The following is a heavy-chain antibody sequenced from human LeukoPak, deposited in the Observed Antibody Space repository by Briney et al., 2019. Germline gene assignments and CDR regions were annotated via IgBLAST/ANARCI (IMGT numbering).Heavy chain of an antibody. Sequence: SETLSLTCTVSGGSLSSRSHYWGWIRQPPGQGLEWIGSLSNSGNTYYNPSLKSRVTISVDTSKNEFSLKLSSVTAADTAVYYCARVRYDYVWGSYRPPDYWGQGTLVTVSS. CDR2: LSNSGNT. D-gene: IGHD3-16*02. CDR1: GGSLSSRSHY. V-gene: IGHV4-39*07. CDR3: ARVRYDYVWGSYRPPDY. J-gene: IGHJ4*02.